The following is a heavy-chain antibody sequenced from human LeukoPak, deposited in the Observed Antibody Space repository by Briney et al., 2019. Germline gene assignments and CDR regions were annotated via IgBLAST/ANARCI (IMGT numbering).Heavy chain of an antibody. Sequence: ASVKVSCKASGSSLTGNYMYWVQHAPGQGLEWMGWINPNSAGTNYAQKFQGRVTMTRDTSISPAYMELRRRWAQGEAHDYSARTGTDCYYDYGKDFWGQGTTVTVSS. CDR2: INPNSAGT. J-gene: IGHJ6*02. D-gene: IGHD1-1*01. CDR3: ARTGTDCYYDYGKDF. V-gene: IGHV1-2*02. CDR1: GSSLTGNY.